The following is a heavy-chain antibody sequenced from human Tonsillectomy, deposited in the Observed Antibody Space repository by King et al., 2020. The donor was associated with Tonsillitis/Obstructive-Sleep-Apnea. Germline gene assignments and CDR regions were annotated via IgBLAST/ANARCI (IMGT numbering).Heavy chain of an antibody. CDR1: GDSIRSYY. CDR2: IYYSGST. V-gene: IGHV4-59*08. J-gene: IGHJ6*04. D-gene: IGHD5-24*01. Sequence: QLQESGPGLVKPSETLSLTCTVSGDSIRSYYWSWIRQPPGKGLEWIAYIYYSGSTNYSPSLKSRVTISVDTSKNQFSLKLSSVPAADTAVYYCARHDFRYNMDVWGKGTTVTVSS. CDR3: ARHDFRYNMDV.